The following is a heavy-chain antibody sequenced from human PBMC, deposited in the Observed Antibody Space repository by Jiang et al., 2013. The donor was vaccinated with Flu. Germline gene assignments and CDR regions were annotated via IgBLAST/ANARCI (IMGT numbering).Heavy chain of an antibody. J-gene: IGHJ4*02. D-gene: IGHD3-10*01. CDR3: ARQPPDYYGSGSYYMGFDY. V-gene: IGHV1-69*02. Sequence: KFQGRVTITADKSTSTAYMELSSLRSEDTAVYYCARQPPDYYGSGSYYMGFDYWGQGTLVTVSS.